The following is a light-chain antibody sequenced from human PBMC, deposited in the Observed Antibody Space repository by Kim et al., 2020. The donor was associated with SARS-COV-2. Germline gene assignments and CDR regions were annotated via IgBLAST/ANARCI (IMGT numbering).Light chain of an antibody. V-gene: IGKV3-11*01. CDR1: QNVGGN. CDR2: DAS. J-gene: IGKJ1*01. CDR3: QQRSNWWT. Sequence: SVSPGEGATLSCRASQNVGGNLAWYQQKPDQAPRLLIHDASQRATGVPARFSGSGSGTDFTLTISSLEPEDIAVYCCQQRSNWWTFGQGTKVDIK.